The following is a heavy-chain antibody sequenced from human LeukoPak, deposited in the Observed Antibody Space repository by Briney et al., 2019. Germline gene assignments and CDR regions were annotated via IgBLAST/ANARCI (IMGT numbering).Heavy chain of an antibody. V-gene: IGHV1-69*04. CDR1: GGTFSSYA. Sequence: ASVKVSCKASGGTFSSYAISWVRQAPGQGLEWMGRIIPILGIANYARKFQGRVTITADKSTSTAYMELSSLRSEDTAVYYCARDWTVTTSRFDPWGQGTLVTVSS. CDR2: IIPILGIA. D-gene: IGHD4-17*01. J-gene: IGHJ5*02. CDR3: ARDWTVTTSRFDP.